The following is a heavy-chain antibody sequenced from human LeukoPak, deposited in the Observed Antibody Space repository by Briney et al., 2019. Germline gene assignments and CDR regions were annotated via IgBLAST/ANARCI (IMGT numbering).Heavy chain of an antibody. CDR2: ISTSGDNT. J-gene: IGHJ4*02. CDR1: GFTFSNYA. CDR3: AKMHQGVVLLWFGELSAAFVY. Sequence: GGSLRLSCAASGFTFSNYAMSWVRQAPGKGLEWVSTISTSGDNTYFADSVKGRFTISRDISKNTLYLQMNSLRVEDTAVYYCAKMHQGVVLLWFGELSAAFVYWGQGTLVTVSS. V-gene: IGHV3-23*01. D-gene: IGHD3-10*01.